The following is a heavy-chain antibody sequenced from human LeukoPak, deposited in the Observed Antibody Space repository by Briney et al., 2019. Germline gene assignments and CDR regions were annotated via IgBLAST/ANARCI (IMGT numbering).Heavy chain of an antibody. J-gene: IGHJ3*02. CDR1: GYTFTGYH. D-gene: IGHD6-19*01. CDR3: ARVIAVALLDALDI. CDR2: INPNSGGT. V-gene: IGHV1-2*02. Sequence: ASVKVSLQASGYTFTGYHMHWVRQTPAQALAWMGWINPNSGGTHYLHKLQARVTMTRDTSISTAYMELSRLRSDDTVVYYCARVIAVALLDALDIWGQGTMVTVSS.